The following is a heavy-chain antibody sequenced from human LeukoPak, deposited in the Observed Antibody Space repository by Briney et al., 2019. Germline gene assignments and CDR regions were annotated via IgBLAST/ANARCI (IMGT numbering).Heavy chain of an antibody. J-gene: IGHJ4*02. D-gene: IGHD1-26*01. CDR3: AREWELDVDY. V-gene: IGHV3-9*01. CDR1: GFTFDDYA. Sequence: GRSLRLSCAASGFTFDDYAMHWVRQAPGKGLEWVSGISWNSGSIGYADSVKGRFTISRDNAKNSLYLQMNSLRAEDTALYYCAREWELDVDYWGQGTLVTVSS. CDR2: ISWNSGSI.